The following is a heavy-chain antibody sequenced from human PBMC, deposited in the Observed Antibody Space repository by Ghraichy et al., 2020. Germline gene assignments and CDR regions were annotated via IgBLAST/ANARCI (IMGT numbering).Heavy chain of an antibody. V-gene: IGHV3-23*01. CDR1: GFTFSSYA. D-gene: IGHD3-22*01. CDR3: AKEGDYYDSSGYYYNRGWGFGY. J-gene: IGHJ4*02. Sequence: GESLNISCAASGFTFSSYAMSWVRQAPGKGLEWVSAISDSGGSTYYADSVKGRFTISRDNSKNTLYLQMNSLRAEDTAVYYCAKEGDYYDSSGYYYNRGWGFGYWGQGTLVTVSS. CDR2: ISDSGGST.